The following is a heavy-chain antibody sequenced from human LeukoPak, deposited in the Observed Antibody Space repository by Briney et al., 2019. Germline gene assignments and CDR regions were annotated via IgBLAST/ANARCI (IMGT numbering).Heavy chain of an antibody. Sequence: PSETLSLTCAVYGGSFSGYYWSWIRQPPGKGLEWIGEINHSGSTNYNPSLKSRVTISVDTSKNQFSLKLSSGSAADTAVYCCARASRGYSYGLGYWGQGTLVTVSS. J-gene: IGHJ4*02. CDR3: ARASRGYSYGLGY. CDR2: INHSGST. CDR1: GGSFSGYY. V-gene: IGHV4-34*01. D-gene: IGHD5-18*01.